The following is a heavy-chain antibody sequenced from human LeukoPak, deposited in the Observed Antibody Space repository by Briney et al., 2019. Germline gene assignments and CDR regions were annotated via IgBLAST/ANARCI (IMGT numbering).Heavy chain of an antibody. V-gene: IGHV4-59*08. D-gene: IGHD5-18*01. CDR3: VRRGNSYGYYDY. CDR2: IYYSGST. J-gene: IGHJ4*02. CDR1: GGSISSYN. Sequence: SETLSLTCTVSGGSISSYNWSWIRQPPGKGLEWIGYIYYSGSTNYNPSLKSRVTISVDTSKNQFSLKLSSVTAADTAVYYCVRRGNSYGYYDYWGQGTLVTVSS.